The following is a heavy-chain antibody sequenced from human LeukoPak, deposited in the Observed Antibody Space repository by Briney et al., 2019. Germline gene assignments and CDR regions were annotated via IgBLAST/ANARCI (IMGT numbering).Heavy chain of an antibody. CDR3: ARWSAARPGVYYLDY. D-gene: IGHD6-6*01. V-gene: IGHV4-59*01. Sequence: SETLSLTCTVSGGSISSYYWSWIRQPPGKGLEWIGYIYYSGSTNYTPSLKSRVTISVDPSKNQFSLKLSSVTAADTAVYYCARWSAARPGVYYLDYWGQGTLVTVSS. CDR2: IYYSGST. J-gene: IGHJ4*02. CDR1: GGSISSYY.